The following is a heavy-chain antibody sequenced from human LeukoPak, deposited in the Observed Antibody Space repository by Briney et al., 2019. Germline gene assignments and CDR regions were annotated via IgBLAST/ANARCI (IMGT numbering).Heavy chain of an antibody. J-gene: IGHJ4*02. V-gene: IGHV3-21*01. D-gene: IGHD6-19*01. CDR1: GFTFSSYS. CDR2: ISSSSSYI. Sequence: GGSLRLSCAASGFTFSSYSMNWVRQAPGKGLEWVSSISSSSSYIYYADSVKGRFTISRDNAKNSLYLQMNSLRAEDTAVYYCARLIAVAATPDFDYWGQGTLVTVSS. CDR3: ARLIAVAATPDFDY.